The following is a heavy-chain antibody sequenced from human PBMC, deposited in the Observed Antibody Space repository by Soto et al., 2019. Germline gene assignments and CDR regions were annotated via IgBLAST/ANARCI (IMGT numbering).Heavy chain of an antibody. J-gene: IGHJ4*02. Sequence: SETLSLTCTVSGGSISSYYWSWIRQPPGKGLEWIGYIYYSGSTNYNPSLKSRVTISVDTSKNQFSLKLSSVTAADTAVYYCARSIGVMTVFYYWGQGTLVTVSS. CDR3: ARSIGVMTVFYY. CDR1: GGSISSYY. CDR2: IYYSGST. D-gene: IGHD3-16*01. V-gene: IGHV4-59*01.